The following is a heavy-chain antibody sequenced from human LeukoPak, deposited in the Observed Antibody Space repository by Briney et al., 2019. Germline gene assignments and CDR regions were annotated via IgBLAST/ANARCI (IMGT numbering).Heavy chain of an antibody. J-gene: IGHJ6*03. V-gene: IGHV3-21*01. D-gene: IGHD3-10*01. Sequence: GGSLRLSCAVSGFTFSSYSMNWVRQAPGKGLEWVSSISSSSSYIYYADSVKGRFTISRDNAKNSLYLQMNSLRAEDTAVYYCARDRGFGEFRPYYYYMDVWGKGTTVTISS. CDR2: ISSSSSYI. CDR3: ARDRGFGEFRPYYYYMDV. CDR1: GFTFSSYS.